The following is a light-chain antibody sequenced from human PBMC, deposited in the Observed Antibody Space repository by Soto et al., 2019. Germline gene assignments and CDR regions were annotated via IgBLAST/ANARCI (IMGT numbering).Light chain of an antibody. CDR1: SSDDGGYNY. CDR2: EVS. J-gene: IGLJ2*01. V-gene: IGLV2-14*01. Sequence: QSVLTQPASVSGSPGQSITISCTGTSSDDGGYNYVSWYQQHPGKAPKLMIYEVSNRPSGVSNRFSGSKSGNTASLTISGLQTEDEADYYCSSYTSSGTLVVFGGGTKLTVL. CDR3: SSYTSSGTLVV.